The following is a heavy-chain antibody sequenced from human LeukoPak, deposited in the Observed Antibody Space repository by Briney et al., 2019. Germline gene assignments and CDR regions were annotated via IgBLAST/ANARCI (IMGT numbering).Heavy chain of an antibody. CDR3: ATTYYYDSSGYYPDY. J-gene: IGHJ4*02. CDR2: IIPIFGTA. Sequence: ASVKVSCKASGGTFSSYAISWVRQAPGQGLEWMGGIIPIFGTANYAQKLQGRVTMTTDTSTSTAYMELRSLRSDDTAIYYCATTYYYDSSGYYPDYWGQGTLVTVSS. CDR1: GGTFSSYA. D-gene: IGHD3-22*01. V-gene: IGHV1-69*05.